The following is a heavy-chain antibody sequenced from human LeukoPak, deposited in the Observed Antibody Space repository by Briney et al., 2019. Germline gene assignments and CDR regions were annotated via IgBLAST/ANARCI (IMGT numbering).Heavy chain of an antibody. J-gene: IGHJ4*02. CDR3: ARRSGIAVAGAFDY. D-gene: IGHD6-19*01. CDR2: ISGSGDST. Sequence: HTGGSLRLSCAASGFTFSSYAMSWVRQAPGKGLEWVLGISGSGDSTYYADSVKGRFTISRDNSKNTLYLQMNSLRAEDTAVYYCARRSGIAVAGAFDYWGQGTLVTVSS. V-gene: IGHV3-23*01. CDR1: GFTFSSYA.